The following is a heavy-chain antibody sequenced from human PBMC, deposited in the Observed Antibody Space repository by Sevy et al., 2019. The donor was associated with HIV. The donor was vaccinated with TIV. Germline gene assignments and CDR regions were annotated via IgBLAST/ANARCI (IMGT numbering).Heavy chain of an antibody. CDR1: GFTFSPYW. CDR3: ARGVGLDC. Sequence: QLGGSLRLSCAASGFTFSPYWMTWVRQAPGKGLEWVANIRPDGSDKYHVDSVKGRFTISRDNAKNSLYLQMNSLRADDTAMYYCARGVGLDCWGQGALVTVSS. D-gene: IGHD1-26*01. J-gene: IGHJ4*02. V-gene: IGHV3-7*01. CDR2: IRPDGSDK.